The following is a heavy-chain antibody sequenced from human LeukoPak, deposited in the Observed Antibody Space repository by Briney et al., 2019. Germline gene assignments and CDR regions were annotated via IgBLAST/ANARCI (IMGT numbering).Heavy chain of an antibody. Sequence: LSQTLSLTCAISGGIVSRNSAAWNWIRQSPSRGLEWLGRTYYRSKWYNDYAVSVESRITINPDTSKNQFSLQLNSVTPEDTAVYYCARADGDRDGYNFWFDPWGQGTLVTVSS. CDR2: TYYRSKWYN. J-gene: IGHJ5*02. V-gene: IGHV6-1*01. CDR1: GGIVSRNSAA. D-gene: IGHD5-24*01. CDR3: ARADGDRDGYNFWFDP.